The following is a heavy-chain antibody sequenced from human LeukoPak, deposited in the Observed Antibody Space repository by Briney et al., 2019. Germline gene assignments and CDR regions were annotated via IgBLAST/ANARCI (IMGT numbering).Heavy chain of an antibody. D-gene: IGHD1-26*01. Sequence: GGSLRLSCAASGFTFSSYWMSWVRQAPGKGLEWVANIKQDGSEKYYVDSVKGRFTISRDNAKNSLYLQMNSLRAEDTAVYYCARVPGSGMDAFDIWGQGTMVTVSS. CDR1: GFTFSSYW. J-gene: IGHJ3*02. CDR2: IKQDGSEK. CDR3: ARVPGSGMDAFDI. V-gene: IGHV3-7*01.